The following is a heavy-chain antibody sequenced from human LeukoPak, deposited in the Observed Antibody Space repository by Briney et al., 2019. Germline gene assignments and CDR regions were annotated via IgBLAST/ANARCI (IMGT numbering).Heavy chain of an antibody. CDR1: GFTFSSYS. D-gene: IGHD6-13*01. J-gene: IGHJ4*02. Sequence: GGSLRLSCAASGFTFSSYSMNWVRQAPGKGLEWVSSISSSSSYIYYADSVKGRFTISRDNAKNSLYLLMNSLRAEDTAVYYCAKSIAAAGRGFDYWGQGTLVTVSS. V-gene: IGHV3-21*01. CDR2: ISSSSSYI. CDR3: AKSIAAAGRGFDY.